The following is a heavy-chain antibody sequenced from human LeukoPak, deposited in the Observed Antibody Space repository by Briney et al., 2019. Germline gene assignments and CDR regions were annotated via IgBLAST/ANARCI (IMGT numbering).Heavy chain of an antibody. CDR3: ARTQIDNLYYDFWSGYSSWGNRKINWFDP. CDR1: GYTFTSYD. CDR2: MNPNSGNT. D-gene: IGHD3-3*01. J-gene: IGHJ5*02. Sequence: VASVKVSCKASGYTFTSYDINWVRQATGQGLEWMGWMNPNSGNTGYAQKFQGRVTMTRNTSISTAYMELSSLRSEDTAVYYCARTQIDNLYYDFWSGYSSWGNRKINWFDPWGQGTLVTVSS. V-gene: IGHV1-8*01.